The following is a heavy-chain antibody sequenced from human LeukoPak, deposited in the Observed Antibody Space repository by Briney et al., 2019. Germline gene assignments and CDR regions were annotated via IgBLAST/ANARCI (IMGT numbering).Heavy chain of an antibody. CDR3: AKDAAANVDYPYYFDY. CDR2: IRGSGVTT. J-gene: IGHJ4*02. CDR1: GFTFRGYG. V-gene: IGHV3-23*01. Sequence: GGTLRLSCAASGFTFRGYGMSWVRQAPGKGLEWVSAIRGSGVTTYYADSVKGRFTISRDNSRTTLYLLMNSLRAEDTAVYYCAKDAAANVDYPYYFDYWGQGALVTVSS. D-gene: IGHD4-11*01.